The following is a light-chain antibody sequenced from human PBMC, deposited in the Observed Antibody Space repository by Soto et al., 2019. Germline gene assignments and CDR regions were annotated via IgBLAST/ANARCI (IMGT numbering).Light chain of an antibody. J-gene: IGLJ1*01. V-gene: IGLV2-11*01. CDR2: DVK. CDR3: YSYAGSSYV. CDR1: SSDIGGYNF. Sequence: QSALTQPRSVSGSPGQSVTISCTGTSSDIGGYNFVSWYQQHPGKVPKLMIYDVKKRPSGVPDRFSGSKSGTTASLTISGLQAEDEADYYCYSYAGSSYVFGTGTKVTVL.